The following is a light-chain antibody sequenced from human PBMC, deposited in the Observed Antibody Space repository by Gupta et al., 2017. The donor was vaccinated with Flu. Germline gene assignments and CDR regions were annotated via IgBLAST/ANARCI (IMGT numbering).Light chain of an antibody. CDR3: QQSDSNPRT. CDR1: QTISRS. V-gene: IGKV1-39*01. Sequence: DIQMTQSPSSLSASIGDRVKITCRASQTISRSLNWYRQNPGKAPKLLIFSASSLQSGVPSRFSGSGSGTDFTLTISSLEAEVFATYYCQQSDSNPRTFGQGTKVEI. J-gene: IGKJ1*01. CDR2: SAS.